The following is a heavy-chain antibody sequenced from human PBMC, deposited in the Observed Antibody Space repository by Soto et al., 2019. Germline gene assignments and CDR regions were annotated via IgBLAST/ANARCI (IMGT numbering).Heavy chain of an antibody. J-gene: IGHJ4*02. V-gene: IGHV3-7*01. CDR2: IEPDGSEK. Sequence: ESGGGLVQPGGSLRLSCAASGFTFSIYWMSWVRQAPGGGLEWVANIEPDGSEKYYVDSVKGRFTISRDNAKNSLYLQMNSLRAEDAAVYYCARDSAGFPFDYWGQGTLVTVSS. CDR1: GFTFSIYW. CDR3: ARDSAGFPFDY. D-gene: IGHD2-15*01.